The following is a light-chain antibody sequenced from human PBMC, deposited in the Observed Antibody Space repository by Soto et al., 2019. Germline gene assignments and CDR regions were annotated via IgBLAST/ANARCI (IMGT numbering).Light chain of an antibody. J-gene: IGKJ5*01. CDR3: QQYAGYPVT. CDR1: QSIGTS. Sequence: DVQMTQSPSTLSASVGDSVTITCRASQSIGTSLAWYQQKPGKAPKLLIYRTSTLESGVPSGLSGSGSATEFTLTITSLRPDDSATYFCQQYAGYPVTFGQGTRLEIK. CDR2: RTS. V-gene: IGKV1-5*03.